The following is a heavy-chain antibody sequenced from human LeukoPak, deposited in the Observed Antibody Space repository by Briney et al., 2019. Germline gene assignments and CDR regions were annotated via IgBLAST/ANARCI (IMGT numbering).Heavy chain of an antibody. CDR3: ARHPWGFWGFDP. D-gene: IGHD3-16*01. CDR1: GGSFSGYY. V-gene: IGHV4-34*01. J-gene: IGHJ5*02. CDR2: INHSGST. Sequence: SETLSLTCAVYGGSFSGYYWSWIRQPPGKGLEWIGEINHSGSTNYNPSLESRVTISVDTSKNQFSLKLSSVTAADTAVYYCARHPWGFWGFDPWGQGTLVTVSS.